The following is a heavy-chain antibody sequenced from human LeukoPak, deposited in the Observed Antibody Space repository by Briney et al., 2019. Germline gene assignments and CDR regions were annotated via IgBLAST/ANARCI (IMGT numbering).Heavy chain of an antibody. D-gene: IGHD6-13*01. CDR2: ISYDGSNK. Sequence: GGSLRLSCAASGFTFSSYGMHWVRQAPGKGLEWVAVISYDGSNKYYADSVKGRFTISRDNSKNTLYLQMNSLRAEDTAVYYCAREGSSSWYRGRLDYWGQGTLVTVSS. CDR3: AREGSSSWYRGRLDY. J-gene: IGHJ4*02. CDR1: GFTFSSYG. V-gene: IGHV3-33*05.